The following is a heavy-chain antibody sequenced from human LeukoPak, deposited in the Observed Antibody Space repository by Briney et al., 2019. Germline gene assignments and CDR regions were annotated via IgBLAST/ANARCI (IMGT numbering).Heavy chain of an antibody. Sequence: ASVRVSCKASGYTFTGDYMHWVRQAPGQGLEWMGWISPSSGGTNYAQKFQGRVTMTRDTSISTAYMELSSLRSDDTAVYYCARGWGFGSIDYWGQGTLVTVSS. CDR2: ISPSSGGT. J-gene: IGHJ4*02. CDR3: ARGWGFGSIDY. CDR1: GYTFTGDY. V-gene: IGHV1-2*02. D-gene: IGHD7-27*01.